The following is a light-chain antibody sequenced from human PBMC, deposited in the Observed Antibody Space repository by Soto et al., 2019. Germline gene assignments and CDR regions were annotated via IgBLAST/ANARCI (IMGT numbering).Light chain of an antibody. Sequence: EIVLTQSPGTLSLSPGERPTLSCRASQPVSTNFLAWYQQKPGQAPRLLIHGASGRASGIPDRFSGSGSGTDFTLTISRLEAADFAVYYCQLYGNSHRYTFGQGTKLEIK. CDR3: QLYGNSHRYT. V-gene: IGKV3-20*01. J-gene: IGKJ2*01. CDR1: QPVSTNF. CDR2: GAS.